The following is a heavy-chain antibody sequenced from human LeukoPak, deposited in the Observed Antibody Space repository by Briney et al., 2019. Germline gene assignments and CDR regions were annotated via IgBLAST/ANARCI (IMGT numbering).Heavy chain of an antibody. CDR2: IYYSGST. J-gene: IGHJ4*02. Sequence: PSETLSLTCTVSGYSISSSYYWGWIRQPPGKGLEWIGSIYYSGSTYYNPSLKSRVTISVDTSKNQFSLKPSSVTAADTAVYYCATQIGGGYWGQGTLVTVSS. CDR1: GYSISSSYY. V-gene: IGHV4-38-2*02. CDR3: ATQIGGGY. D-gene: IGHD3-10*01.